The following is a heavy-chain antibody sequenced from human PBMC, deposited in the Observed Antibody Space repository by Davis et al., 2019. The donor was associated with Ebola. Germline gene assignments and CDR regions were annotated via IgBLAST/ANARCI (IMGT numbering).Heavy chain of an antibody. CDR1: GGSISSSSYY. J-gene: IGHJ6*02. CDR2: IYYSGST. V-gene: IGHV4-39*01. Sequence: GSLRLSCTVSGGSISSSSYYWGWIRQPPGKGLEWIGSIYYSGSTYYNPSLKSRVTISVDTSKNQFSLKLSSVTAADTAVYYCARQKSHYYYYGMDVWGQGTMVTVSS. CDR3: ARQKSHYYYYGMDV.